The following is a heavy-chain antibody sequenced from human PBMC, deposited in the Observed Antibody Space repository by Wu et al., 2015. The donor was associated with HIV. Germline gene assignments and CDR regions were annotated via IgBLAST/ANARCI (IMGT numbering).Heavy chain of an antibody. D-gene: IGHD6-19*01. CDR1: GNIFTDYY. Sequence: QVHLVQSGAEVKKPGASVKVSCKASGNIFTDYYIHWVRQAPGQGLEWMGWINPNSGGSNFAQRFQGRVTMTRDTSVTTAYMELSRLRSDDTAMYYCARDISSGWYPLYYYGMGRLGPRDPRSPSP. CDR3: ARDISSGWYPLYYYGMGR. J-gene: IGHJ6*02. V-gene: IGHV1-2*02. CDR2: INPNSGGS.